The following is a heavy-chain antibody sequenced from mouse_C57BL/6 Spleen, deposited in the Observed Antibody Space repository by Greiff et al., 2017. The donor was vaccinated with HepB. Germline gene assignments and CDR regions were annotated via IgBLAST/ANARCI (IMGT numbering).Heavy chain of an antibody. Sequence: VQLQQSGPELVKPGASVKISCKASGYAFSSSWMNWVKQRPGKGLEWIGRIYPGDGDTNYNGKFKGKATLTADKSSSTAYMQLSSLTSEDSAVSCCGREELGKGDWYFDVWGTGTTVTVSS. D-gene: IGHD4-1*01. V-gene: IGHV1-82*01. CDR1: GYAFSSSW. CDR3: GREELGKGDWYFDV. CDR2: IYPGDGDT. J-gene: IGHJ1*03.